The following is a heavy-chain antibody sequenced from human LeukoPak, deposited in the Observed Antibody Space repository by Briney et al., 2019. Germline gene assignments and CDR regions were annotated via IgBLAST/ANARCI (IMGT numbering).Heavy chain of an antibody. CDR3: ARGMYYNFWSGPRDYYYMDV. CDR1: GGSISTYY. J-gene: IGHJ6*03. CDR2: IYYSGST. Sequence: SETLSLTCTVSGGSISTYYWSWIRQPPGKGLEWIGYIYYSGSTNCKPSLKSRVTISVVTSKNQFSLKLRSVTAADTAVYYCARGMYYNFWSGPRDYYYMDVWGKGTTVTISS. V-gene: IGHV4-59*01. D-gene: IGHD3-3*01.